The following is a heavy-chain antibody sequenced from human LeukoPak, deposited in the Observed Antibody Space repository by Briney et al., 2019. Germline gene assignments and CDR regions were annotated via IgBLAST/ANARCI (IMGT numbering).Heavy chain of an antibody. D-gene: IGHD1-26*01. J-gene: IGHJ4*02. CDR2: ISYDGSNK. CDR3: AKGGGWWELLSPFDY. Sequence: GRSLRLSCAASGFTFSSYGINWVRQAPGRGLEWVAVISYDGSNKYYADSVKGRFTISRDNSKNTLYLQMNSLRAEDAAVYYCAKGGGWWELLSPFDYWGQGTLVTVSS. V-gene: IGHV3-30*18. CDR1: GFTFSSYG.